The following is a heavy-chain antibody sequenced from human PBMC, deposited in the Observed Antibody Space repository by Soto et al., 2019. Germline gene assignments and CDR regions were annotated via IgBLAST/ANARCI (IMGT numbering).Heavy chain of an antibody. V-gene: IGHV4-34*01. Sequence: QVQLQQSGAGLLKPSETLFLTCAVYGESFSGYIWTWIRQTPGKGLQWIGQINHSGSAYYNPSLKSRVTISVHTSNSQFSLELSSVTAADTAVYYCARGLITGSHYSGGWYYFDSWGQGTQVTVSS. CDR3: ARGLITGSHYSGGWYYFDS. J-gene: IGHJ4*02. D-gene: IGHD6-19*01. CDR1: GESFSGYI. CDR2: INHSGSA.